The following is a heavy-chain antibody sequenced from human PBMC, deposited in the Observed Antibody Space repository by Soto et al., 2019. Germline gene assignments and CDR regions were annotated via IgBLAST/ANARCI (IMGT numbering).Heavy chain of an antibody. Sequence: QVQLEQSGGEVKQPGSSVRVSCKTSGGTFSTYAINWVRQAPGLGLEWMGAIIPLFGTADYSQKFQGRVTITADESTSTAYMELSSLRFDDTAVYFCARPKGTYSSGYYYFDFWGQGTLVTVSS. CDR1: GGTFSTYA. CDR2: IIPLFGTA. V-gene: IGHV1-69*01. D-gene: IGHD6-19*01. CDR3: ARPKGTYSSGYYYFDF. J-gene: IGHJ4*02.